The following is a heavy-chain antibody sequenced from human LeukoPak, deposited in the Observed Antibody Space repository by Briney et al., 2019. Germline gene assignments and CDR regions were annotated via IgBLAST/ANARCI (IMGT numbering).Heavy chain of an antibody. CDR2: ITGSGDSA. V-gene: IGHV3-23*01. J-gene: IGHJ4*02. CDR3: ARRTSYYFPY. Sequence: GGSLRLSCAACGFTFSSYAMSWVRQAPGKGLEWVSTITGSGDSADYADSVKGRFTISRDNAKNTLYLEVNSLIFEDTAVYYCARRTSYYFPYWGQGTLVTVSS. CDR1: GFTFSSYA.